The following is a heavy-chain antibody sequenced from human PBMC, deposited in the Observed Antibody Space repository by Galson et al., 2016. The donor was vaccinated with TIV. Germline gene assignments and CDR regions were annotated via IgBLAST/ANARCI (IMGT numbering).Heavy chain of an antibody. D-gene: IGHD7-27*01. CDR1: GFPFTSYW. J-gene: IGHJ5*02. Sequence: SLRLSCAASGFPFTSYWMHWFRQDPRKGLLWVSRMSGDGSDRGYADSVRGRCTISRDNAKNTLYLQLNSLQVDDTAIYYCARDIHWGSSDHWGQGTLVTVSS. CDR3: ARDIHWGSSDH. CDR2: MSGDGSDR. V-gene: IGHV3-74*01.